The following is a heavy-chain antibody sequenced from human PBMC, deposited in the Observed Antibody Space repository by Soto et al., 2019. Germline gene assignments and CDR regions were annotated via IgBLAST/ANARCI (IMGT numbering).Heavy chain of an antibody. CDR2: IYPSGNT. J-gene: IGHJ6*02. V-gene: IGHV4-4*07. CDR1: GGSISSYY. Sequence: LSLTCTVSGGSISSYYWSWIRQTAGKGLEWIGRIYPSGNTNYNPSLKSRVTMSIDTSKNQLSLKLRSVTAADTAVYFCAGDEGYYYSGVDVWGQGTAVTVSS. CDR3: AGDEGYYYSGVDV.